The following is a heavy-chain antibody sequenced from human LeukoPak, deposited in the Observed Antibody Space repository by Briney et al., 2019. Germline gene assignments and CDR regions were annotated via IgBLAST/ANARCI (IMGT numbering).Heavy chain of an antibody. V-gene: IGHV5-51*01. CDR1: GYRFTSYW. Sequence: PGESLKISCKGSGYRFTSYWIGWVRQMPGKGLEWMGIIYPDDSETRKSPSFQGQVTISADKSISTAYLQWSSLKASDTAMYYCARRFRTISSSPFGYWGQGTLVTVSS. D-gene: IGHD6-13*01. CDR3: ARRFRTISSSPFGY. CDR2: IYPDDSET. J-gene: IGHJ4*02.